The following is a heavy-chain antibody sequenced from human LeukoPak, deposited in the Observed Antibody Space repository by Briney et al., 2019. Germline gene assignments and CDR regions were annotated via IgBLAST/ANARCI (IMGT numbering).Heavy chain of an antibody. CDR3: ATVSAAGTGFSDH. D-gene: IGHD6-13*01. Sequence: GGSLRLSCAASGFTFSSYNMKWVRQAPGKGLEWVSSISSRSSYIFYADSVKGRFTISRDNAKSSLYLQMNSLTAEDTAVYFCATVSAAGTGFSDHWGQGTLVIVSS. V-gene: IGHV3-21*04. CDR1: GFTFSSYN. CDR2: ISSRSSYI. J-gene: IGHJ4*02.